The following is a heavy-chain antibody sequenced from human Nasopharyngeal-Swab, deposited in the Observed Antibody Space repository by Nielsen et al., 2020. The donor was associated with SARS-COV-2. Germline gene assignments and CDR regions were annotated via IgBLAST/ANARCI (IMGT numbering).Heavy chain of an antibody. Sequence: GSLRLSCTVSAGSVNTYYWSWIRQPPGKGLEWIGYIYYSGTTNHNPSLKSRVTISVDTSKNQFSLKLSSVTAADTAVYYCARDPSSYYDSSGYYPWGQGTLVTVSS. J-gene: IGHJ5*02. D-gene: IGHD3-22*01. CDR3: ARDPSSYYDSSGYYP. V-gene: IGHV4-59*02. CDR1: AGSVNTYY. CDR2: IYYSGTT.